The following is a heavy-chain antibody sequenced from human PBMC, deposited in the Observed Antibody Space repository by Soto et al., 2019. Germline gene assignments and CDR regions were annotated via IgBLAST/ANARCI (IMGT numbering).Heavy chain of an antibody. Sequence: GSLRLSCAASGFTFSSYWMHWVRQAPGEGLEHVSCINNNGERTYYADSVKGRFTISRDNSKNTLYLRVSSLRGEDTAVYYCMKGFRDPDYWGQGTLVTVSS. CDR3: MKGFRDPDY. CDR1: GFTFSSYW. J-gene: IGHJ4*02. D-gene: IGHD2-21*01. CDR2: INNNGERT. V-gene: IGHV3-64D*06.